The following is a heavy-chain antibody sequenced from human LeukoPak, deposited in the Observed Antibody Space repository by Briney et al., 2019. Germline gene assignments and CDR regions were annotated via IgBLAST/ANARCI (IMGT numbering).Heavy chain of an antibody. CDR3: ARGAGLAVARSLDY. J-gene: IGHJ4*02. Sequence: PGGSLRLSCAASGFTFSSYGMHWVRQAPGKGLEWVAVIWYDGSNKHYADSVKGRFTISRDNSKNTLYLQMNSLRAEDTAVYYCARGAGLAVARSLDYWGQGTLVTVSS. D-gene: IGHD6-19*01. CDR1: GFTFSSYG. V-gene: IGHV3-33*01. CDR2: IWYDGSNK.